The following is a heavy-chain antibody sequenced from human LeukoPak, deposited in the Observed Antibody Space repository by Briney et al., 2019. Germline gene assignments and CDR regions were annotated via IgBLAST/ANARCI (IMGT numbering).Heavy chain of an antibody. CDR1: GYSFTSYW. CDR2: IYPGDSDT. V-gene: IGHV5-51*01. J-gene: IGHJ4*02. Sequence: PGESLKISCKGSGYSFTSYWIGWVRQMPGKGLEWMGIIYPGDSDTRYSPSFQGQVTISADKSISTAYLQWSSLKASDTAMYYCARRLRDDYYDSSGYSNRGLFDYWGQGTLVTVSS. CDR3: ARRLRDDYYDSSGYSNRGLFDY. D-gene: IGHD3-22*01.